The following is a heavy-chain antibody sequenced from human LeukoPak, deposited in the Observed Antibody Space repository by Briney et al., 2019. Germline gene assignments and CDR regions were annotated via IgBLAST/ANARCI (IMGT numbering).Heavy chain of an antibody. D-gene: IGHD5-18*01. V-gene: IGHV4-59*01. CDR2: IANGNT. CDR3: ARDKAHSSARYFDS. J-gene: IGHJ4*02. CDR1: GGSISTYY. Sequence: SETLCLTCSVAGGSISTYYCNWLRQTPGKGLEWIGHIANGNTDYNPSLKSRVTISVDTSKNQFSLKLTSVTAADTAVYYCARDKAHSSARYFDSWGQGALVIVSS.